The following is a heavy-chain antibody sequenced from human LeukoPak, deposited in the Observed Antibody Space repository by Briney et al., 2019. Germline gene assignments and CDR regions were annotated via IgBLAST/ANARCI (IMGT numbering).Heavy chain of an antibody. Sequence: SETLSLTCAVYGGSFSGYYWSWIRQPPGKGLEWIGEINHSGSTNYNPSLKSRVTISVDTSKNQFSLKLSSVTAADTAVYYCARMGLYYYGFGEWNWFDPWGQGTLVTVPS. V-gene: IGHV4-34*01. D-gene: IGHD3-10*01. CDR2: INHSGST. J-gene: IGHJ5*02. CDR1: GGSFSGYY. CDR3: ARMGLYYYGFGEWNWFDP.